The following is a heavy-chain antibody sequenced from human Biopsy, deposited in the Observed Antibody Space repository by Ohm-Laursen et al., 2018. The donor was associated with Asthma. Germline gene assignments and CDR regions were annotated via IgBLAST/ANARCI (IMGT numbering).Heavy chain of an antibody. V-gene: IGHV3-9*01. Sequence: SLRLSCAASEFKFDEYTMHWVRQAPGKGLEWVPGISWNSATIGYADSVEGRFTISRDNAKNSVFLHMDSLRPGDTAFYYCAKVRSDWVITESFDYWGQGVLVTVSS. CDR3: AKVRSDWVITESFDY. D-gene: IGHD3-22*01. CDR1: EFKFDEYT. CDR2: ISWNSATI. J-gene: IGHJ4*02.